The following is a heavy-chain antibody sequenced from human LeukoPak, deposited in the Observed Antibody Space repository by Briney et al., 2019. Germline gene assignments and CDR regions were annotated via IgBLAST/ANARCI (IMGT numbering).Heavy chain of an antibody. J-gene: IGHJ4*02. D-gene: IGHD5-12*01. CDR2: INWNSGSI. CDR1: GFTFDDYA. CDR3: AKASGSGRAWYFDH. Sequence: PGRSLRLSCAASGFTFDDYAMHWVRQAPGKGLEWVSGINWNSGSIDYADSVKGRFTIPRDNAKNSLYLQMNSLRADDTALYYCAKASGSGRAWYFDHWGQGTLVTVSS. V-gene: IGHV3-9*01.